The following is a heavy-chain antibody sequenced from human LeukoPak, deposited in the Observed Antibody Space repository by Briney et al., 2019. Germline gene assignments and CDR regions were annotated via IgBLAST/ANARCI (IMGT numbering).Heavy chain of an antibody. CDR2: ISGSGGST. D-gene: IGHD6-6*01. Sequence: PGGSLRLSCAASGFTFSSYAMSWVRQAPGKGLEWVSAISGSGGSTYYADSVKGRFTISRDNSKNTLYLQMNSLRAEDTAVYYCAKDTRASYSSPSIGSFDYWGQGTLVTVSS. J-gene: IGHJ4*02. CDR3: AKDTRASYSSPSIGSFDY. V-gene: IGHV3-23*01. CDR1: GFTFSSYA.